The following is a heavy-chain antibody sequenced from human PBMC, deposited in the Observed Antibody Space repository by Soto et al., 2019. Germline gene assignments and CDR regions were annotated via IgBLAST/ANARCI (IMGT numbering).Heavy chain of an antibody. J-gene: IGHJ4*02. CDR3: AAGGGLPRYY. Sequence: PSETLSLTYAVCGGYISSGGYSWSWIRQPPGKGLEWIGYIYHSGSTYYNPSLKSRVTISVDRSKNQFSLKLSSVTAADTDVYYCAAGGGLPRYYWGQGTLVTVSS. D-gene: IGHD5-12*01. V-gene: IGHV4-30-2*01. CDR2: IYHSGST. CDR1: GGYISSGGYS.